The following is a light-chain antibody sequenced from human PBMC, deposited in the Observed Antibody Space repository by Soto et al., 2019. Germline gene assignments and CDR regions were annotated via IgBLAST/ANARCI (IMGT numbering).Light chain of an antibody. J-gene: IGKJ4*01. CDR1: QSISTY. V-gene: IGKV1-39*01. CDR2: DAS. Sequence: DIQMTQSPSSLSASVGNRVTITCRASQSISTYLNWYQKKPGKAPNLLIYDASRLQSGVPSRFSGSGGGTDFTLSISSVQPEDFATYFCQQYNSFSLTFGGGTKVDIK. CDR3: QQYNSFSLT.